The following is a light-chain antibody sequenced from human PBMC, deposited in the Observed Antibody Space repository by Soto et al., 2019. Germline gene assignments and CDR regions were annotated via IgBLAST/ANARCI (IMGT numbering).Light chain of an antibody. CDR2: GTS. CDR1: QSMSNRY. J-gene: IGKJ2*01. Sequence: DIVLTQSPGTLSLSPGERATLSCRASQSMSNRYLAWYHQKPGQAPRLLIYGTSNRATGIPDRFSGSGSGTDYTLTISRLEPEDFALYYCQQYTSSPPMSTFGQETRLEI. CDR3: QQYTSSPPMST. V-gene: IGKV3-20*01.